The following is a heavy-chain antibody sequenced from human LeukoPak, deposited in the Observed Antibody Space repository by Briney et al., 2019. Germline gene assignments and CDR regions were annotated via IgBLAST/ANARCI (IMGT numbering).Heavy chain of an antibody. CDR1: GFTFSSYA. Sequence: GGSLRLSCAASGFTFSSYAMSWVRQAPGKGLEWVSAISGSGGSTYYADSVKGRFTISRDNSKNTLFLQMNSLRAEDTAVYYCAKHSGSYYHFDYWGQGTLVTVSS. J-gene: IGHJ4*02. CDR3: AKHSGSYYHFDY. V-gene: IGHV3-23*01. D-gene: IGHD1-26*01. CDR2: ISGSGGST.